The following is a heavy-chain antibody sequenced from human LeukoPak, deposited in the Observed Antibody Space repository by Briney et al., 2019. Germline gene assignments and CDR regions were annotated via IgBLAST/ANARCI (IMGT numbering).Heavy chain of an antibody. CDR1: GYTFTSYA. J-gene: IGHJ4*02. D-gene: IGHD3-10*01. V-gene: IGHV1-69*04. CDR3: ARGYYGSGHRFDY. Sequence: ASVKVSCKASGYTFTSYAMHWVRQAPGQRLEWMGRITPVVGVTNYAQKFQGRVTITADKSTSTVYMELSSLRSEDTALYYCARGYYGSGHRFDYWGQGTMVTVSS. CDR2: ITPVVGVT.